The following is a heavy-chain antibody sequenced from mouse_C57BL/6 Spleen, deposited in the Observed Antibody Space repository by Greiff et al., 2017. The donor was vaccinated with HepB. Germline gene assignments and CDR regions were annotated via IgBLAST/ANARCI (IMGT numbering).Heavy chain of an antibody. CDR2: INPNNGGT. CDR3: ARGHYGSSYDYFDY. Sequence: EVKLQESGPELVKPGASVKIPCKASGYTFTDYNMDWVKQSHGKSLEWIGDINPNNGGTIYNQKFKGKATLTVDKSSSTAYMELRSLTSEDTAVYYCARGHYGSSYDYFDYWGQGTTLTVSS. CDR1: GYTFTDYN. V-gene: IGHV1-18*01. J-gene: IGHJ2*01. D-gene: IGHD1-1*01.